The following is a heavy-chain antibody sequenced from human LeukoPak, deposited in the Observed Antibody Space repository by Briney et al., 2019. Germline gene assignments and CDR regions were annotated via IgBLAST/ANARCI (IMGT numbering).Heavy chain of an antibody. CDR1: GYTFTSYG. D-gene: IGHD3-9*01. Sequence: ASVKVSCKASGYTFTSYGISWVRQAPGQGLEWMGWISAYNGNTNYAQKLQGRVTITRNTSISTAYMELSSLRSEDTAVYYCARGFRGVTGYYDYYYMDVWGKGTTVTVSS. CDR2: ISAYNGNT. CDR3: ARGFRGVTGYYDYYYMDV. J-gene: IGHJ6*03. V-gene: IGHV1-18*01.